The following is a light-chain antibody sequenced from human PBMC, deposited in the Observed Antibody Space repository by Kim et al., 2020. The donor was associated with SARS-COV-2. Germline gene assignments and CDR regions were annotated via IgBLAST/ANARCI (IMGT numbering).Light chain of an antibody. V-gene: IGLV1-40*01. CDR2: GNS. CDR1: GSNIGAGYD. Sequence: QRVTIACTGRGSNIGAGYDVHWYQQLPGTAPILLIYGNSNRPSGVPDRFSGSTSGTSASLAITGLQAEDEADYYCQSYDSSLSGSVFGGGTQLTVL. J-gene: IGLJ3*02. CDR3: QSYDSSLSGSV.